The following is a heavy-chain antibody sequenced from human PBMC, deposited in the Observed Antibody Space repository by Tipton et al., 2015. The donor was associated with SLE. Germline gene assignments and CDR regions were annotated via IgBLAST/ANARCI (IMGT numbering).Heavy chain of an antibody. CDR3: ARGLGLNYFDY. CDR1: GGTFSSYA. CDR2: IIPILGIA. D-gene: IGHD3/OR15-3a*01. Sequence: QSGAEVKKPGSSVKVSCKASGGTFSSYAISWVRQAPGQGLEWMGGIIPILGIANYAQKLQGRVTMTTDTSTSTAYMELRSLRSDDTAVYYCARGLGLNYFDYWGQGTLVTVSS. J-gene: IGHJ4*02. V-gene: IGHV1-69*04.